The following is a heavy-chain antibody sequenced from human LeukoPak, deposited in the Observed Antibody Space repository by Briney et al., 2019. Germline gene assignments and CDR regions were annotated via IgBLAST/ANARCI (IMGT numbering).Heavy chain of an antibody. D-gene: IGHD6-13*01. V-gene: IGHV3-74*01. CDR1: VFIFSSYW. Sequence: PGGSLRLSCAASVFIFSSYWMHWVRQVPGKGLVWVSRMNSDGSSAYTDSVKGRFTISRDNAKSTLYLQMNSLRAEDTAVYYCAREDGAAAGYFDYWGQGTLVTVSS. J-gene: IGHJ4*02. CDR3: AREDGAAAGYFDY. CDR2: MNSDGSSA.